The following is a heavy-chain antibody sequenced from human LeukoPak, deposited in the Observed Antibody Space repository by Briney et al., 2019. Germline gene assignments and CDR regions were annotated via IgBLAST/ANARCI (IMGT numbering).Heavy chain of an antibody. CDR2: ISGSGATT. CDR3: AKCWVRGVISNWFDP. J-gene: IGHJ5*02. D-gene: IGHD3-10*01. V-gene: IGHV3-23*01. CDR1: GFTFSSFA. Sequence: GGSLRLSCAASGFTFSSFAMSWVRQAPGKGLEWVSAISGSGATTYYAGSMKGRFTISRDNSKNTLYLQMNSLRAEDTAVYYCAKCWVRGVISNWFDPWGQGTLVTVSS.